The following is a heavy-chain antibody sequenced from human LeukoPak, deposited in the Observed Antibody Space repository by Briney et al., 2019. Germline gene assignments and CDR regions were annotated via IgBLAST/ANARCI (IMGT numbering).Heavy chain of an antibody. V-gene: IGHV3-7*03. CDR1: GFTFSSYW. D-gene: IGHD6-13*01. J-gene: IGHJ4*02. CDR2: IKKDGSEK. CDR3: ARGLYSSTTYYFDY. Sequence: GGSLRLSCAASGFTFSSYWMSWVRQAPGKGLEWVANIKKDGSEKYYVDSVKGRFTISRDNAKNSLYLQMNSLRAEDTAVYFCARGLYSSTTYYFDYWGQGTLVTVSS.